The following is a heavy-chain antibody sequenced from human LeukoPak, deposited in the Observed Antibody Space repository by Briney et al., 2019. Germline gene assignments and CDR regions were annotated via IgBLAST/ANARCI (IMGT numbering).Heavy chain of an antibody. CDR2: IYYSGST. V-gene: IGHV4-30-4*08. CDR3: ARASEDYSNLLDR. D-gene: IGHD4-11*01. Sequence: SETLSLTCTVSGGSISSYYWSWIRQPPGKGLEWIGYIYYSGSTYYNPSLKSRVTISVDTSKNQFSLKLSSVTAADTAVYYCARASEDYSNLLDRWGQGTLVTVSS. CDR1: GGSISSYY. J-gene: IGHJ4*02.